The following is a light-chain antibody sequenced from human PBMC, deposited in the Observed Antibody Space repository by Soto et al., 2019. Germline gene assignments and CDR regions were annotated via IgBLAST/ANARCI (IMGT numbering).Light chain of an antibody. J-gene: IGKJ1*01. Sequence: IVLTQSPATLSVSPGESVTLSCRASQSVSRKLAWYQQKPGQAPRLLMYDAFTRATGIPARFSGSGSGTEFTLTISSLQSEDFAVYYCQQYNNWPRTFGQGTKVDIK. CDR1: QSVSRK. V-gene: IGKV3D-15*01. CDR3: QQYNNWPRT. CDR2: DAF.